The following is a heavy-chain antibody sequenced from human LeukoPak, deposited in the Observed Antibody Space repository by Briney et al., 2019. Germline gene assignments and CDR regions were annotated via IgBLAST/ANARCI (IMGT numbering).Heavy chain of an antibody. CDR3: ARDPYSGNYGAYYYYYMDV. CDR1: GFAFSSYN. D-gene: IGHD1-26*01. Sequence: PGGSLRLSCAASGFAFSSYNMNWVRQAPGKGLEWVSSITSSSSYIYYADSVKGRFTISRDNAKNSLYLQMDSLRVEDTAEYYCARDPYSGNYGAYYYYYMDVWGKGTTVTISS. CDR2: ITSSSSYI. J-gene: IGHJ6*03. V-gene: IGHV3-21*06.